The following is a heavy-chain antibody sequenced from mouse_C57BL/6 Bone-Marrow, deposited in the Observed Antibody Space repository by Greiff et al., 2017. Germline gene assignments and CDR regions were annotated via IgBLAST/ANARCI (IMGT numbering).Heavy chain of an antibody. J-gene: IGHJ4*01. CDR1: GYTFTNYW. CDR3: ARSGNYFYYAMDY. Sequence: VQLQQSGAELVRPGPSVKMSCKASGYTFTNYWIGWAKQRPGHGLEWIGDIYPGGGYTNYNEKFKGKATLTADKSSSTAYMQFSSLTSEDSAIYYCARSGNYFYYAMDYWGQGTSVTVSS. CDR2: IYPGGGYT. V-gene: IGHV1-63*01. D-gene: IGHD2-1*01.